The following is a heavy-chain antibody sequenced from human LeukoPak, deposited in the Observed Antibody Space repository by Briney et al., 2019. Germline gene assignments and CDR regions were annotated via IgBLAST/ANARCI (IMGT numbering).Heavy chain of an antibody. D-gene: IGHD3-10*01. J-gene: IGHJ4*02. CDR2: INHSGST. CDR3: ARRGRVVPAAMGYYYGSGRSYYFDY. Sequence: MASETLSLTCAVYGGSFSGYYWSWIRQPPGKGLEWIGEINHSGSTNYNPSLKSRVTISVDTSKNQFSLKLSSVTAADTAVYYCARRGRVVPAAMGYYYGSGRSYYFDYWGQGTLVTVSS. V-gene: IGHV4-34*01. CDR1: GGSFSGYY.